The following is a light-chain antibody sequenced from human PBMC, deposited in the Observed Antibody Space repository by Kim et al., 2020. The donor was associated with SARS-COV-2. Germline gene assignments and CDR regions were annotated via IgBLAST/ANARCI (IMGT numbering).Light chain of an antibody. CDR2: ETF. Sequence: DILMTQSPSTLSASVGDRITITCRASQSISRSLAWYQQRPGKAPKLLIYETFNLQSGVSSRFSGSRSGTEFTLTITGLQPEDSATYYCRQDDAYWTFGRGTKVDIK. J-gene: IGKJ1*01. CDR3: RQDDAYWT. CDR1: QSISRS. V-gene: IGKV1-5*03.